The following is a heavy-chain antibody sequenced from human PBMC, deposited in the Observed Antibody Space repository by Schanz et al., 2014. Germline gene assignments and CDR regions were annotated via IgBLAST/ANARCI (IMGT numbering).Heavy chain of an antibody. V-gene: IGHV1-46*03. D-gene: IGHD3-10*01. CDR2: INPSGGTT. Sequence: QVQLVQSGAEVKKPGASVKVSCKASGYTFTTYYIHWVRQAPGQGLEWMGIINPSGGTTKYAQRFQGRVTMTWDTSTSTVSMELSSLRSEDTAVYYCASDTMGGKFVLDVWGQGTTVTVSS. CDR3: ASDTMGGKFVLDV. CDR1: GYTFTTYY. J-gene: IGHJ6*02.